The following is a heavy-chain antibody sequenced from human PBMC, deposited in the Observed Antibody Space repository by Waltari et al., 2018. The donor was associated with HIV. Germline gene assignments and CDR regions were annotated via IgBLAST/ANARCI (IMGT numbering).Heavy chain of an antibody. CDR1: GVTLSSFW. D-gene: IGHD2-2*02. CDR3: ASPSIRAGMDV. V-gene: IGHV3-7*01. J-gene: IGHJ6*02. CDR2: IKQDGSEK. Sequence: EVQLVESGGGLVQPGGSLRLSCAASGVTLSSFWMSWVRQAPGKGLEWLANIKQDGSEKYYVDSVKGRFTISRDNAKNSLYLQMNSLRAEDTAVYYCASPSIRAGMDVWGQGTTVTVSS.